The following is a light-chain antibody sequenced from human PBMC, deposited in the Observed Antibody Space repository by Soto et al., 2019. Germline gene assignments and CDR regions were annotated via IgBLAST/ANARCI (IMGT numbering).Light chain of an antibody. Sequence: EMVLTQSPGTLSLSPGERATLSCRASQSVTRSYLAWYQQKAGQAPRLLIHGVSTRATGIPDRFSGSRSGTDFTLTISRLEPEDFAVYYCQQFGGSPPYTFGQGTKVEFK. CDR3: QQFGGSPPYT. CDR2: GVS. J-gene: IGKJ2*01. CDR1: QSVTRSY. V-gene: IGKV3-20*01.